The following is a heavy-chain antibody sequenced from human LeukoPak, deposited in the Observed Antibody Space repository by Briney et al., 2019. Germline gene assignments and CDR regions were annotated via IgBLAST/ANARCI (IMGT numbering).Heavy chain of an antibody. Sequence: GGSLRLSCAASGFTFSSYSMNWVRQAPGKGLEWVSSISSSSSYIYYADSVKGRFTISRDDAKNSLYLQMNSLRAEDTAVYYCARDPRAIQLWPEYFQHWGQGTLVTVSS. J-gene: IGHJ1*01. CDR3: ARDPRAIQLWPEYFQH. CDR2: ISSSSSYI. V-gene: IGHV3-21*01. CDR1: GFTFSSYS. D-gene: IGHD5-18*01.